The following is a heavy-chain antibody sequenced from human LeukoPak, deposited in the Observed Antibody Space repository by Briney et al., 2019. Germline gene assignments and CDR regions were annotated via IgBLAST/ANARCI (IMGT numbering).Heavy chain of an antibody. J-gene: IGHJ5*02. D-gene: IGHD3-3*01. Sequence: GASVKVSCKASGGTFSSYAISWVRQAPGQGLEWMGGIIPIFGTVNYAQKFQGRVTITADESTSTAYMELSSLRSEDTAVYYCATHPRNDFWSGPGKYWFDPWGQGTLVTVSS. CDR3: ATHPRNDFWSGPGKYWFDP. CDR2: IIPIFGTV. CDR1: GGTFSSYA. V-gene: IGHV1-69*01.